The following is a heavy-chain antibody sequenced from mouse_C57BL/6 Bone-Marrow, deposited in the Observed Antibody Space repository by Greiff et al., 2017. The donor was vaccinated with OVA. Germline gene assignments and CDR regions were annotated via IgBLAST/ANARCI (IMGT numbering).Heavy chain of an antibody. V-gene: IGHV10-1*01. D-gene: IGHD2-4*01. CDR3: VGDYDEDAWFAY. CDR2: IRSKSNNYAT. Sequence: EVQLVESGGGLVQPKGSLKLSCAASGFSFNTYAMNWVRQAPGKGLEWVARIRSKSNNYATYYADSVKDRFTISRDDSESMLYLQMNNLKTEDTAMYYCVGDYDEDAWFAYWGQGTLVTVSA. CDR1: GFSFNTYA. J-gene: IGHJ3*01.